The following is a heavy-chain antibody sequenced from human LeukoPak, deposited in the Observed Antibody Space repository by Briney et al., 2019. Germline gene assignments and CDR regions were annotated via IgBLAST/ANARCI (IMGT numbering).Heavy chain of an antibody. CDR2: INSDGSST. V-gene: IGHV3-74*01. D-gene: IGHD6-6*01. J-gene: IGHJ4*02. CDR1: GFTFSSYW. Sequence: GGSLRLSCAASGFTFSSYWMHWVRQAPGKGLVWVSRINSDGSSTSYADSVKGRFTISRDNAKNTLYLQMNSLRAEDTAVYYWARAGNSTSRPYFDYGGQGTLVPVSS. CDR3: ARAGNSTSRPYFDY.